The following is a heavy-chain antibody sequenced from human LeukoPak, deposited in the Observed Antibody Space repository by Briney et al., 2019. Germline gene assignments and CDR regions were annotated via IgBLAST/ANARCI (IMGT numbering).Heavy chain of an antibody. J-gene: IGHJ6*02. CDR3: ASGGGRAAAYYYYGMDV. D-gene: IGHD6-13*01. CDR1: GYTFTGYY. Sequence: GASVKVSCKASGYTFTGYYMHWVRQAPGQGLEWMGWINPNSGGTNYAQKFQGRVTMTRDTSISTAYMELSRLRSDDTAVYYCASGGGRAAAYYYYGMDVWGQGTTVTVSS. CDR2: INPNSGGT. V-gene: IGHV1-2*02.